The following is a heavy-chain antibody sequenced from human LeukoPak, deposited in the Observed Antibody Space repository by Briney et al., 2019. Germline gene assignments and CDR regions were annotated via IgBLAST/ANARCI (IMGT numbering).Heavy chain of an antibody. J-gene: IGHJ3*02. D-gene: IGHD5-18*01. V-gene: IGHV5-51*01. CDR2: IYPGDSDV. CDR3: ARPREEGTAMGLRAFDI. Sequence: GESLKISCKGSGYSLTTYWIGWVRQVPGKGLEWMGIIYPGDSDVRYSPSFQGQVTILADKSISTAYLQWSSLKASDTAMYYCARPREEGTAMGLRAFDIWGQGTMVTVSS. CDR1: GYSLTTYW.